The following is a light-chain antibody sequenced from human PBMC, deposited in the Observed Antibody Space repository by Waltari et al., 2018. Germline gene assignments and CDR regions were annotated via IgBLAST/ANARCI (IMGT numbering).Light chain of an antibody. Sequence: DVVMTQSSLSLPVTLGQPASISCRSSPSLVRSDVTTYLDWYHQKPGQSPRRLFYRVSNRDSGIPDRFSGSGSGTDFTLKISRVEAEDVGVYYCMQGTHWPWKFGQGTKVEIK. CDR3: MQGTHWPWK. CDR2: RVS. J-gene: IGKJ1*01. CDR1: PSLVRSDVTTY. V-gene: IGKV2-30*02.